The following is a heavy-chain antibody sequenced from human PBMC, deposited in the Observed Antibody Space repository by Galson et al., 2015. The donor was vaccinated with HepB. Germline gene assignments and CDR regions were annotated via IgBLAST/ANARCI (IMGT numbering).Heavy chain of an antibody. Sequence: SLRLSCAASGFPFSTYWMHWVRQVPGKGPMWVSRINSDGSSTTYADAVKGRFTVSRDNSKNTLYLQMNSLRAEDTGVFHCARGGRFTSYYSAMDVWGQGTAVSVSS. CDR1: GFPFSTYW. D-gene: IGHD1-26*01. V-gene: IGHV3-74*01. J-gene: IGHJ6*02. CDR3: ARGGRFTSYYSAMDV. CDR2: INSDGSST.